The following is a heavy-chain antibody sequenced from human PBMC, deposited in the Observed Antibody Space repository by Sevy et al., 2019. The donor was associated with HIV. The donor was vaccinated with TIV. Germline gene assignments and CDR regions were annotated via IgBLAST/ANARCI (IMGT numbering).Heavy chain of an antibody. CDR1: GFTISTYT. CDR3: ARDGGCTSTSCLLYFGY. V-gene: IGHV3-21*01. Sequence: GGSLRLSCAASGFTISTYTMNWVRQAPGKGLEWVSSISSGSSYIYYADSVKGRFTISRDNAKNSLYLQMNSLRAEDTAIYYCARDGGCTSTSCLLYFGYWGQGTPVTVSS. J-gene: IGHJ4*02. CDR2: ISSGSSYI. D-gene: IGHD2-2*01.